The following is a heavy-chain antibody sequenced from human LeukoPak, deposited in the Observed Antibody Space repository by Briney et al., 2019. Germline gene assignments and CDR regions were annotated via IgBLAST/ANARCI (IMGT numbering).Heavy chain of an antibody. CDR3: TRDGGSFCDFDY. J-gene: IGHJ4*02. V-gene: IGHV3-64*02. CDR1: GFSFRNYA. CDR2: INTDGRIT. D-gene: IGHD1-26*01. Sequence: SGGSLRLSCVASGFSFRNYAIHWVRQAPGKGLEYVSVINTDGRITYYADSVKGRFTIPRDNSKNTVYLQMGSLRGEDMAVYYCTRDGGSFCDFDYWGQGALVTVSS.